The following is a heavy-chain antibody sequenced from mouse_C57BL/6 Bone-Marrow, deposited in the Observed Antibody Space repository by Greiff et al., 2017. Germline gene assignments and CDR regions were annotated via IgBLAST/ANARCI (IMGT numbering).Heavy chain of an antibody. D-gene: IGHD2-2*01. V-gene: IGHV1-53*01. CDR3: WYFDV. Sequence: QVQLQQPGTELVKPGASVKLSCKASGYTFTSYWMHWVKQRPGQGLEWIGNIYPGGGYTNYNEKFKGKATLTADKSSSTSEDSAIYYCARSLYYGYDWYFDVWGTGTTVTVSS. CDR1: GYTFTSYW. J-gene: IGHJ1*03. CDR2: IYPGGGYT.